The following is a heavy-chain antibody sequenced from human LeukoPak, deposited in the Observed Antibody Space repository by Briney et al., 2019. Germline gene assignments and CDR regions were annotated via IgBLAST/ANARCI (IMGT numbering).Heavy chain of an antibody. D-gene: IGHD5-18*01. CDR3: ARGAYSYDYYFDY. J-gene: IGHJ4*02. V-gene: IGHV4-31*03. CDR2: IYYSGST. Sequence: NPSETLSLTCTVSGGSISSGGYCWSWIRQHPGKGLEWIGYIYYSGSTYYNPSLKSRVTISVDTSKNQFSLKLSSVTAADTAVYYCARGAYSYDYYFDYWGQGTLVTVSS. CDR1: GGSISSGGYC.